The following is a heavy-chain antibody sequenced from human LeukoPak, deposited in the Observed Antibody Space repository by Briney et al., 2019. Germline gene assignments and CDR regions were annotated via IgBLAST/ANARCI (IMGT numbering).Heavy chain of an antibody. D-gene: IGHD5-24*01. CDR2: INHSGGT. CDR1: GGSFSGYY. V-gene: IGHV4-34*01. Sequence: PSETLSLTCAVYGGSFSGYYWSWIRQPPGKGLEWIGEINHSGGTNYNPSLKSRVTISVDTSKNQFSLKLSSVTAADTAVYYCARGGRRDGYNFNYWGQGTLVTVSS. CDR3: ARGGRRDGYNFNY. J-gene: IGHJ4*02.